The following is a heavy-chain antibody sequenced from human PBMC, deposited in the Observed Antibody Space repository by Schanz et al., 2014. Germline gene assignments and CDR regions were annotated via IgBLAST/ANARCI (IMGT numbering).Heavy chain of an antibody. J-gene: IGHJ6*02. Sequence: EVQLVESGGVVAQPGGSLRLSCAASGFSFDDYTMHWVRQAPGKGLEWVSLIDRDGGHTYYADSVKGRFTISRDNSKNSLYLQMNSLRTEDTALYYCAKDSRGSSFDMDVWGQGTTVNVSS. D-gene: IGHD1-26*01. CDR2: IDRDGGHT. V-gene: IGHV3-43*01. CDR1: GFSFDDYT. CDR3: AKDSRGSSFDMDV.